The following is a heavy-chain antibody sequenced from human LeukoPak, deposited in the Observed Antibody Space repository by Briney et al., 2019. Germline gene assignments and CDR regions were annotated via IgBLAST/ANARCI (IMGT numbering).Heavy chain of an antibody. V-gene: IGHV1-46*01. Sequence: GASVKVSCKASGYTFTSYYMHWVRQAPGQGLEWMGIINPSGGSTSYAQKFQGRVTMTRDTFTSTVYMELSSLRSEDTAVYYCARLSRTDTVTRHFDYWGQGTLVTVSS. CDR2: INPSGGST. CDR1: GYTFTSYY. CDR3: ARLSRTDTVTRHFDY. D-gene: IGHD4-17*01. J-gene: IGHJ4*02.